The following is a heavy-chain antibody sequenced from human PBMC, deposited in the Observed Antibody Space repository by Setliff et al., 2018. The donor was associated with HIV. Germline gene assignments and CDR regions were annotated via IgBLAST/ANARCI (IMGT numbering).Heavy chain of an antibody. Sequence: SETLSLTCTVSGDSISRGPYYWSWIRQPPGRGLEWVGYIYHVGGTYYNPSLRSRVTISVDRSTNLFSLKLTSVTAADTAVYYCAKGPVSGVDLWGQGTLVTVSS. CDR3: AKGPVSGVDL. D-gene: IGHD2-15*01. V-gene: IGHV4-30-2*01. CDR2: IYHVGGT. CDR1: GDSISRGPYY. J-gene: IGHJ5*02.